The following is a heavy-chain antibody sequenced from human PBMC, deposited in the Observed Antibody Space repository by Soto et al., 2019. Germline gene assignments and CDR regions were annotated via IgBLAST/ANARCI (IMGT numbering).Heavy chain of an antibody. V-gene: IGHV3-11*01. J-gene: IGHJ5*02. D-gene: IGHD2-15*01. CDR2: ISSSGSTI. CDR1: GFTFSDYY. CDR3: ARRGEYCSGGSCPENWFDP. Sequence: QVQLVESGGGLVKPGGSLRLSCAASGFTFSDYYMSWIRQAPGKGLEWVSYISSSGSTIYYADSVKGRFTISRDNAKKSLYQQMTSLRAEDTAEYYCARRGEYCSGGSCPENWFDPWGQGTLVTVSS.